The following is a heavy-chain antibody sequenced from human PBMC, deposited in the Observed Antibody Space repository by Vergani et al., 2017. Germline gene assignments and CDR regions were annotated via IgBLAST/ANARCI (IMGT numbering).Heavy chain of an antibody. V-gene: IGHV4-59*01. CDR2: IYYSGST. Sequence: QVQLQESGPGLVKPSETLSLTCTVSGGSISSYYWSWIRQPPGKGLEWIGYIYYSGSTNYNPSLKSRVTISVDTSKNQFSLKLSAVTAADTAVYYCASNLYSNYYYYGMDVWGQGTTVTVSS. CDR3: ASNLYSNYYYYGMDV. CDR1: GGSISSYY. D-gene: IGHD4-11*01. J-gene: IGHJ6*02.